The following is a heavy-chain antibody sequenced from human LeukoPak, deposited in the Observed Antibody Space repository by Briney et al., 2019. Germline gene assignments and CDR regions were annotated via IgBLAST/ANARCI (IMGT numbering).Heavy chain of an antibody. D-gene: IGHD3-3*01. CDR2: IYNIGNT. V-gene: IGHV4-59*11. CDR1: GGSITSHY. CDR3: ARAPYDFWSASPRAYYAMDV. Sequence: SETLSLTCTVSGGSITSHYWNWIRKPPGKGLESIGYIYNIGNTNYNPSLKTRITISLDTSKNQFSLKLSTLTAADTAVYYCARAPYDFWSASPRAYYAMDVWGQGTTVTVSS. J-gene: IGHJ6*02.